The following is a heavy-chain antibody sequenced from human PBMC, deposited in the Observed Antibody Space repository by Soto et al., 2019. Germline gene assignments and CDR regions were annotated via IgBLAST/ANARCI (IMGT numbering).Heavy chain of an antibody. Sequence: PGGSLRLSCSASGFSFSNYALYWVRQAPGNGLHFVSAIGANAGVTYYAESVKDRFTISRDNSKNTLYLQMNSLRAEDTAVYYCAHFDWLIDYWGQGTLVTVSS. CDR1: GFSFSNYA. CDR3: AHFDWLIDY. J-gene: IGHJ4*02. V-gene: IGHV3-64*04. CDR2: IGANAGVT. D-gene: IGHD3-9*01.